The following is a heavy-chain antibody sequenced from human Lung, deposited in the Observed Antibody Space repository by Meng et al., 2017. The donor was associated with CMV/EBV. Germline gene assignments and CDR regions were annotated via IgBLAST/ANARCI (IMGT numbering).Heavy chain of an antibody. D-gene: IGHD3-22*01. V-gene: IGHV7-4-1*02. J-gene: IGHJ4*02. CDR2: INTNTGNP. CDR1: GYIFNDDG. Sequence: KAAGYIFNDDGRIWGRQAPGQGLEWLGWINTNTGNPTYVQAFAGRFVFSFDSSVSTAYLQISSLKADDTAVYYCARLYYDTSGFPDYWGQGTLVTVSS. CDR3: ARLYYDTSGFPDY.